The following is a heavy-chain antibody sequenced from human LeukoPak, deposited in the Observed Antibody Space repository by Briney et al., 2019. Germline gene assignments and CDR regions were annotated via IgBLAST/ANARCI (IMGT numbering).Heavy chain of an antibody. J-gene: IGHJ4*02. D-gene: IGHD3-22*01. CDR3: ARAGKLGYYDSSGPFDY. CDR1: GFTFSNYA. V-gene: IGHV3-30*04. CDR2: ISYDGSNK. Sequence: GRSLRLSCAASGFTFSNYAMHWVRQAPGKGLEWVAVISYDGSNKYYADSVKGRFTISRDNSKNTLYLQMNSLRAEDTAVYYCARAGKLGYYDSSGPFDYWGQGTLVTVSS.